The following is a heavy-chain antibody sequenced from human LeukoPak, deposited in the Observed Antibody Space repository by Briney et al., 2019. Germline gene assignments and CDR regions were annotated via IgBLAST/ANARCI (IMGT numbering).Heavy chain of an antibody. CDR1: GGSISSGSYY. V-gene: IGHV4-61*02. CDR3: AITYYDYVWGSYRYVDY. CDR2: IYTSGST. J-gene: IGHJ4*02. Sequence: SHTLSLTCTVSGGSISSGSYYWSWIRQPAGKGLEWIGRIYTSGSTNYNPSLKSRVTISVDTSKNQFSLKLSSVTAADTAVYYCAITYYDYVWGSYRYVDYWGQGTLVTVSS. D-gene: IGHD3-16*02.